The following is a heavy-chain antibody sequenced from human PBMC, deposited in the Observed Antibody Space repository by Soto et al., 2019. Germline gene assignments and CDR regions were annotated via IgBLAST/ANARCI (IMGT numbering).Heavy chain of an antibody. D-gene: IGHD3-10*01. CDR3: ARARPVLLWFGELPLDY. CDR2: INHSGST. J-gene: IGHJ4*02. CDR1: GGSISSGGYY. V-gene: IGHV4-39*07. Sequence: SETLSLTCTVSGGSISSGGYYWSWIRQHPGKGLEWIGEINHSGSTNYNPSLKSRVTISVDTSKNQFSLKLSSVTAADTAVYYCARARPVLLWFGELPLDYWGQGTLVTAPQ.